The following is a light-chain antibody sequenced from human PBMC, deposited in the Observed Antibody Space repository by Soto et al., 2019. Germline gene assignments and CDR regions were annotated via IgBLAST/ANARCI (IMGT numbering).Light chain of an antibody. Sequence: QSALTQPRSVSGSPGQSVTISCTGTSSDVGVYNYVSWYQQYPDKAPKIMIYDVSKRPSGVPDRFSGSKSDNTASLTISGLQAEDEADYYCCSYAGSYTFVFGIGTKLTVL. CDR3: CSYAGSYTFV. V-gene: IGLV2-11*01. J-gene: IGLJ1*01. CDR2: DVS. CDR1: SSDVGVYNY.